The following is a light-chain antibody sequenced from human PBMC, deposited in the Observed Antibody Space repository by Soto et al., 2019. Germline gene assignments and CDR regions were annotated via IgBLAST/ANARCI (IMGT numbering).Light chain of an antibody. V-gene: IGLV2-14*03. Sequence: QSALTQPASVSGSPGQSITISCTGASSDVGGSNYVSWYQQHPGKAPKLMIYDVSNRPSGVSNRFSGSKSGNTASLTISGLQAEDEADYYCGSYSSNSTLNVFGTGTKLTVL. CDR3: GSYSSNSTLNV. CDR2: DVS. CDR1: SSDVGGSNY. J-gene: IGLJ1*01.